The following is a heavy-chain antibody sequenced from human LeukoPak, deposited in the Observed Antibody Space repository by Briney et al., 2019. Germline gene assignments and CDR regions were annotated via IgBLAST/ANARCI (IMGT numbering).Heavy chain of an antibody. J-gene: IGHJ5*02. D-gene: IGHD2-2*02. CDR1: GGTFSSYA. CDR2: IIPILGIA. CDR3: AGDIIVVVPAAIRENWFDP. Sequence: ASVKVSCEASGGTFSSYAISWVRQAPGQGLEWMGRIIPILGIANYAQKFQGRVTITADKSTSTAYMELSSLRSEDTAVYYCAGDIIVVVPAAIRENWFDPWGQGTLVTVSS. V-gene: IGHV1-69*04.